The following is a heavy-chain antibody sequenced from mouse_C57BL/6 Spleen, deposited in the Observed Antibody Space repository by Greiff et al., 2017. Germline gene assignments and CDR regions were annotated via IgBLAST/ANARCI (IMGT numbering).Heavy chain of an antibody. D-gene: IGHD1-1*01. J-gene: IGHJ1*03. CDR3: ARPHYGSSPDWYFDV. CDR1: GYTFTSYW. CDR2: IHPNSGST. V-gene: IGHV1-64*01. Sequence: QVQLQQPGAELVKPGASVKLSCKASGYTFTSYWMHWVKQRPGQGLEWIGMIHPNSGSTNYNETFKSKATLTVDKSYSTAYMLLSSLTSEDAEVYSYARPHYGSSPDWYFDVWGTGTTVTVSS.